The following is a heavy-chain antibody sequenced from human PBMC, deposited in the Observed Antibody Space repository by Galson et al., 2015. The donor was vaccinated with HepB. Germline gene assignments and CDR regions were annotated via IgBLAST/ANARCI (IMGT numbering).Heavy chain of an antibody. CDR2: ISYDGSNK. J-gene: IGHJ6*02. D-gene: IGHD6-6*01. CDR1: GFTFSSYA. Sequence: SLRLSCAASGFTFSSYAMHWVRQAPGKGLEWVAVISYDGSNKYYADSVKGRFTISRDNSKNTLYLQMNSLRAEDTAVYYCSSGSSSSVGFVYGMDVWGQGTTVTVSS. V-gene: IGHV3-30-3*01. CDR3: SSGSSSSVGFVYGMDV.